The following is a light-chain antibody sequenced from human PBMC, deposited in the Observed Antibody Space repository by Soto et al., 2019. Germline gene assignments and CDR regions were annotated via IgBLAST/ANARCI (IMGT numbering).Light chain of an antibody. V-gene: IGKV3-20*01. CDR2: GAS. CDR1: QSVSSSY. CDR3: QQYAT. J-gene: IGKJ1*01. Sequence: EIVLTQSPGTLSLSPGERATLSCRASQSVSSSYLAWYQQKPGQAPRLLIYGASSRATGIPDRFSGSGSGTDFTLTISRLDPEYFAVYYCQQYATFGQGTKVEIK.